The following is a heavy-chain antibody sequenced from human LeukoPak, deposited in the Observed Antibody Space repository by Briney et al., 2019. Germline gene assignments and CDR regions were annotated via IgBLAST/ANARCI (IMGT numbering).Heavy chain of an antibody. CDR1: GYTFTDYY. J-gene: IGHJ4*02. Sequence: ASVKVSCKASGYTFTDYYIHWVRQAPGQGLEWMGWVNPSNGDTNYPQKFQGRVTMTRDTSISTAYMELSRLKSDDTAVFYCARCRDGYDYDYWGQGTLVTASS. D-gene: IGHD5-24*01. CDR2: VNPSNGDT. V-gene: IGHV1-2*02. CDR3: ARCRDGYDYDY.